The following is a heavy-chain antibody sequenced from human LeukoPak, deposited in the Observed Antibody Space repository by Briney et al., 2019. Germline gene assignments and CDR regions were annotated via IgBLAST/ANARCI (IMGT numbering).Heavy chain of an antibody. CDR3: ARLRSSTSFGYMDV. Sequence: PGGSLRLSCAASGFTFSSYAMSWVRQAPGKGLEWIGSIYHSGSTYYNPSLKSRVTISVDTSKNQFSLKLSSVTAADTAVYYCARLRSSTSFGYMDVWGKGTTVTVSS. CDR2: IYHSGST. J-gene: IGHJ6*03. D-gene: IGHD2-2*01. CDR1: GFTFSSYA. V-gene: IGHV4-38-2*01.